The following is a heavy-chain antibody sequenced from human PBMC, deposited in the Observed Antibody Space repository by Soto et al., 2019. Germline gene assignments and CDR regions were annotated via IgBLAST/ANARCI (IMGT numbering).Heavy chain of an antibody. CDR1: GFTFTSSA. D-gene: IGHD6-25*01. CDR2: IVVGSGNT. J-gene: IGHJ4*02. CDR3: AAEGSIAAAFDY. Sequence: QMQLVQSGPEVKKPGTSVKVSCKASGFTFTSSAVQWVRQARGQRLEWIGWIVVGSGNTNYAQKFQERVTITRDMSTSTAYMELSSLRSEDTAVYYCAAEGSIAAAFDYWGQGTLVTVSS. V-gene: IGHV1-58*01.